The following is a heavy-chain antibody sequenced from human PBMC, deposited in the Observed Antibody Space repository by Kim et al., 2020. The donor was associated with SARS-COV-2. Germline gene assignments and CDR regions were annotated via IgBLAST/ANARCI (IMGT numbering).Heavy chain of an antibody. Sequence: SETLSLTCTVSGGSISSYYWSWIRQPPGKGLEWIGYIYYSGSTNYNPSLKSRVTISVDTSKNQFSLKLSSVTAADTAVYYCARETDYGGNYDSWGQGTLVTVSS. D-gene: IGHD3-22*01. CDR3: ARETDYGGNYDS. CDR1: GGSISSYY. CDR2: IYYSGST. J-gene: IGHJ4*02. V-gene: IGHV4-59*13.